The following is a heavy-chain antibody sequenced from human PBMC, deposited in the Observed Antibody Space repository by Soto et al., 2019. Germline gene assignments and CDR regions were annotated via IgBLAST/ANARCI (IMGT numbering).Heavy chain of an antibody. J-gene: IGHJ6*02. CDR3: ARRTHIVVLPAAIRGAWYYYYGMDV. CDR1: GGTFSSYA. V-gene: IGHV1-69*01. D-gene: IGHD2-2*02. Sequence: QVQLVQSGAEVKKPGSSVKVSCKASGGTFSSYAISWVRQAPGQGLEWMGGIIPIFGTANYAQKFQGRVTITADESTSTAYMELSSLRSEDTAVYYCARRTHIVVLPAAIRGAWYYYYGMDVWGQGTTVTVSS. CDR2: IIPIFGTA.